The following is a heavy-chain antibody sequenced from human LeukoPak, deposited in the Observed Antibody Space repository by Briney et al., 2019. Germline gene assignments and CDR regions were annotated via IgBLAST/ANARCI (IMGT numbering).Heavy chain of an antibody. CDR1: GGSISSYY. V-gene: IGHV4-59*01. CDR2: IYYSGNT. J-gene: IGHJ4*02. CDR3: ARHYCSGDNCYYFDY. D-gene: IGHD2-15*01. Sequence: PSETLSLTCTFSGGSISSYYWSWIRQPPGEGLKWIGYIYYSGNTNYNPSLESRVTISVDTSKNQFSLKLSSVTAADTAVYYCARHYCSGDNCYYFDYWGQGALVTVSS.